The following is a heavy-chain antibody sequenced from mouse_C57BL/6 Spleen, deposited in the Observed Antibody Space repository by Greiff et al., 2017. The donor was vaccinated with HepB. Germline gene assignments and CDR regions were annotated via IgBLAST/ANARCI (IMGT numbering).Heavy chain of an antibody. Sequence: VQLVESGAELARPGASVKLSCKASGYTFTSYGISWVKQRTGQGLEWIGEIYPRSGNTYYNEKFKGKATLTADKSSSTAYMELRSLTSEDSAVYFCARKEYYGSSYEPWWYFDVWGTGTTVTVSS. J-gene: IGHJ1*03. CDR1: GYTFTSYG. D-gene: IGHD1-1*01. CDR2: IYPRSGNT. V-gene: IGHV1-81*01. CDR3: ARKEYYGSSYEPWWYFDV.